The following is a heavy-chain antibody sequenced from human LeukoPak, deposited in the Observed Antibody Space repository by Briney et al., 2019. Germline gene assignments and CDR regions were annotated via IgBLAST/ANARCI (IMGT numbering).Heavy chain of an antibody. CDR1: GFTFSTYD. J-gene: IGHJ2*01. CDR2: IGAAGDT. CDR3: ARGCNSFWYFDF. V-gene: IGHV3-13*01. D-gene: IGHD2-15*01. Sequence: GGSLRLSCAASGFTFSTYDMHWVRQVTGKDQEWVSAIGAAGDTYYPDSVKGRFTISRENVKNSLYLQMNSLRVEDTAVYYCARGCNSFWYFDFWGRGTQVTVSS.